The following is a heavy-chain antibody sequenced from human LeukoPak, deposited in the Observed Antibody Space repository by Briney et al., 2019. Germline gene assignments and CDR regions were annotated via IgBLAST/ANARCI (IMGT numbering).Heavy chain of an antibody. CDR1: GFTFSSYA. J-gene: IGHJ4*02. Sequence: PGRSLRLSCAASGFTFSSYAMHWVRQAPGKGLEWVAVISYDGSNKYYADSVKGRFTISRDNSKNTLYLQMNSLRAGDTAVYYCARGWELLDYWGQGTLVTVSS. CDR2: ISYDGSNK. D-gene: IGHD1-26*01. CDR3: ARGWELLDY. V-gene: IGHV3-30-3*01.